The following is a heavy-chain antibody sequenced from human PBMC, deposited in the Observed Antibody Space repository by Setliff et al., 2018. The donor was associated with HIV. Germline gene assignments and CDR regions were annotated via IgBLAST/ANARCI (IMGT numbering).Heavy chain of an antibody. CDR3: ARGRKKTLAVSGNRYFDF. V-gene: IGHV4-34*01. D-gene: IGHD6-19*01. Sequence: PSETLSLTCAVYGGSLSSFYWTFIRQSPGKGLEWIGEVTHSGSTTYNPSLKSRITISVDTSKNQFSLKLTSVTAADMGVYYCARGRKKTLAVSGNRYFDFWGQGTLVTVSS. CDR1: GGSLSSFY. CDR2: VTHSGST. J-gene: IGHJ4*02.